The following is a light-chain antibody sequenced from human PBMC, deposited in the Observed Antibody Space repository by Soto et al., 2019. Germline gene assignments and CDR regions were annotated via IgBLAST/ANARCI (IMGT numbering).Light chain of an antibody. Sequence: QSALTQPPSASGSPGQSVTISCTGTSSDVGGYNYVSWYQQHPGKAPKLMIYEVSKRPSGVPDRLSGTKSGNTASLTVSGLQVEDEADYYCASYTGSDTLVFGGGTKLTVL. CDR2: EVS. J-gene: IGLJ2*01. V-gene: IGLV2-8*01. CDR1: SSDVGGYNY. CDR3: ASYTGSDTLV.